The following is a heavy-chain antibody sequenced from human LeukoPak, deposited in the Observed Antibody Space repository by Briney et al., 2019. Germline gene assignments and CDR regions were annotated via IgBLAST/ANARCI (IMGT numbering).Heavy chain of an antibody. CDR1: GGSISSYY. D-gene: IGHD2-21*01. V-gene: IGHV4-59*08. J-gene: IGHJ4*02. CDR2: IYYSGST. Sequence: PSETLSLTCTVSGGSISSYYWSWIRQPPGKGLEWMGYIYYSGSTNYNPSLKSRVTISVDTSKNQFSLRVSSVTAADTVVYYCARHLNNCGDDCYIFDYWGQGTLVTVSS. CDR3: ARHLNNCGDDCYIFDY.